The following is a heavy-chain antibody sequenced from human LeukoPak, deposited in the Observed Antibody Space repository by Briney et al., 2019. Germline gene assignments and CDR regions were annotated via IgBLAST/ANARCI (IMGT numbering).Heavy chain of an antibody. Sequence: GGSPRLSCAASGFTFSSYATHWVRQAPGKGLEWVAVISYDGSNKYHADSVKGRFTISRDNSKNTLYLQMNSLRAEDTAVYYCARHRSSWLIDYWGQGTLVTVSS. CDR1: GFTFSSYA. V-gene: IGHV3-30-3*01. CDR3: ARHRSSWLIDY. D-gene: IGHD6-6*01. CDR2: ISYDGSNK. J-gene: IGHJ4*02.